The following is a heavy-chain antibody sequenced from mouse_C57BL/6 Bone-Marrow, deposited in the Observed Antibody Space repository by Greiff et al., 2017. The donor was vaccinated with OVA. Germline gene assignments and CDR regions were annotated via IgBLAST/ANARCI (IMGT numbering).Heavy chain of an antibody. J-gene: IGHJ4*01. CDR2: ILPGSGST. Sequence: QVQLQQSGAELMKPGASVKLSCKATGYTFTGYWIEWVKQRPGHGLEWIGEILPGSGSTNYNEKFKGKATFTADTSSNTAYMQLSSLTTEDSAIYYGARSELRLRFYYYAMDYWGQGTSVTVSS. V-gene: IGHV1-9*01. D-gene: IGHD3-2*02. CDR3: ARSELRLRFYYYAMDY. CDR1: GYTFTGYW.